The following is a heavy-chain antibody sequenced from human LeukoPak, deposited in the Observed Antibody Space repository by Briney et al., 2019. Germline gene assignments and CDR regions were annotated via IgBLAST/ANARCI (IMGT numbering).Heavy chain of an antibody. V-gene: IGHV3-66*01. Sequence: GGSLRLSCAASGLTVSSNYMSWVRQAPGKGLEWVSVIYSGGSTYYADSVKGRFTISRDNSKNTLYLQMNSLRAEDTAVYYCARGSVTTGPFGMDVWGQGTTVTVSS. CDR1: GLTVSSNY. CDR3: ARGSVTTGPFGMDV. J-gene: IGHJ6*02. CDR2: IYSGGST. D-gene: IGHD5-18*01.